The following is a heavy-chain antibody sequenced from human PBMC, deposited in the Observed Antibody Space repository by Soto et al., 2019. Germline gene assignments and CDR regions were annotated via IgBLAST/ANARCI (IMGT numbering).Heavy chain of an antibody. V-gene: IGHV1-18*01. CDR1: GYTFTSYA. CDR2: ISAYSGNT. J-gene: IGHJ6*02. Sequence: ASVKVSCKASGYTFTSYAMHWVRQAPGQGLEWMGWISAYSGNTNYAQKLQGRVTMTTDTSTSTAYMDLRSLKSDDTAMYYCARGSGSYYYYYGMDVWGQGTTVTVSS. D-gene: IGHD1-26*01. CDR3: ARGSGSYYYYYGMDV.